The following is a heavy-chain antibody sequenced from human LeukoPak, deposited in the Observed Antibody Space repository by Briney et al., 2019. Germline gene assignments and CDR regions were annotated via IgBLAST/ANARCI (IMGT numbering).Heavy chain of an antibody. CDR2: TSYDGSNK. CDR3: ARDYYASGSYYTIFS. V-gene: IGHV3-30-3*01. D-gene: IGHD3-10*01. CDR1: GFTFSSYA. Sequence: GGSLRLSCAASGFTFSSYAMHWVRQAPGKGLEWVAVTSYDGSNKYYADTVKGRFTISRDNSKNTLYLQMNSLRAEDTAVYYCARDYYASGSYYTIFSWGQGTLVTVSS. J-gene: IGHJ5*02.